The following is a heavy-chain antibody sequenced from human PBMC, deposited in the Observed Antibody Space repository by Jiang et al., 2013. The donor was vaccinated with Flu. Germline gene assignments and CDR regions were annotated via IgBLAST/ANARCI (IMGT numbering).Heavy chain of an antibody. J-gene: IGHJ4*01. V-gene: IGHV4-39*01. D-gene: IGHD6-19*01. Sequence: LLKPSETLSLTCTVSGGSISSATSYWGWIRQPPGKGLEWIGSIYFGGRTNYMPSLKRRVAIAVDTSKNQFSLTLNSVTASDTAVYFCARHVYNSVWPFYFDIWGHGTLVTVSS. CDR2: IYFGGRT. CDR1: GGSISSATSY. CDR3: ARHVYNSVWPFYFDI.